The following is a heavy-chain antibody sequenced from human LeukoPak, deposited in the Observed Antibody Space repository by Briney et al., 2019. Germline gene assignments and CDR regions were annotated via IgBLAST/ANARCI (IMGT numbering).Heavy chain of an antibody. CDR3: ARIRPHVPTVTTPGYYYYMDV. V-gene: IGHV2-70*11. D-gene: IGHD4-17*01. J-gene: IGHJ6*03. CDR2: IDWDDDK. CDR1: GFSLSTSGMC. Sequence: ESGPALVKPTQTLTLTCTFSGFSLSTSGMCVSWIRQPPGKALEWLARIDWDDDKYYSTSLKTRLTISKDTSKNQVVLTMTNMDPVDTATYYCARIRPHVPTVTTPGYYYYMDVWGKGTTVTVSS.